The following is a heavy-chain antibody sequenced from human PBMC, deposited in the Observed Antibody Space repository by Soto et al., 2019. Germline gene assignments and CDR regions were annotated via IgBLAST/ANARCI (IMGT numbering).Heavy chain of an antibody. J-gene: IGHJ5*02. V-gene: IGHV4-31*03. D-gene: IGHD2-2*01. CDR1: GGSVSSGPYY. CDR2: IYYSGTT. Sequence: SETLSLTCSVSGGSVSSGPYYWSWIRQHPGKGLEWIGYIYYSGTTYYNPSLKSRVTMSVDTSKNHFSLKLSSVTAADTAVYYCARARYCSSITCYAGPWFDPWGQGALVTVS. CDR3: ARARYCSSITCYAGPWFDP.